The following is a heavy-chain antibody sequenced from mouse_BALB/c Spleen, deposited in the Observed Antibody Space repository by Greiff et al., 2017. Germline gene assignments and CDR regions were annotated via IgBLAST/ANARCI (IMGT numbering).Heavy chain of an antibody. Sequence: EVQLQQSGAELVRPGASVKLSCTASGFNIKDYYMHWVKQRPEQGLEWIGWIDPENGDTEYAPKFQGKATMTADTSSNTAYLQLSSLTSEDTAVYYCRMLSYGSSPYYFDYRGQGTTLTVSS. CDR3: RMLSYGSSPYYFDY. CDR1: GFNIKDYY. J-gene: IGHJ2*01. D-gene: IGHD1-1*01. V-gene: IGHV14-4*02. CDR2: IDPENGDT.